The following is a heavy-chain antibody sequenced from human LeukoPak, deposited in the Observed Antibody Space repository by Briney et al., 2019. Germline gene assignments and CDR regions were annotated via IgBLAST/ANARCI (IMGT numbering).Heavy chain of an antibody. D-gene: IGHD6-6*01. CDR1: GYTYTSYA. V-gene: IGHV1-18*01. CDR2: ISAYNGNT. Sequence: ASVKVSCEASGYTYTSYAISWVRQAPGQGRECMGWISAYNGNTYYAQNFQGRVTMTADTSTSTAYMELRSLRSDDTAVYYCARVSYNWFDPWGQGTLLTVS. J-gene: IGHJ5*02. CDR3: ARVSYNWFDP.